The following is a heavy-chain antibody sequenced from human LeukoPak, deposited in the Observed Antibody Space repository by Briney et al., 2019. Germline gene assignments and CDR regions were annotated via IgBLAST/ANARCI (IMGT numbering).Heavy chain of an antibody. CDR1: GYTFTSYG. D-gene: IGHD2-2*01. Sequence: WASVTVSCKASGYTFTSYGISWVRQAPGQGLEWMGWINPNSGGTNYAQKFQGRVTMTRDTSISTAYMELSRLRSDDTAVYYCARLKDIVVVPAANWFDPWGQGTLVTVSS. CDR2: INPNSGGT. V-gene: IGHV1-2*02. J-gene: IGHJ5*02. CDR3: ARLKDIVVVPAANWFDP.